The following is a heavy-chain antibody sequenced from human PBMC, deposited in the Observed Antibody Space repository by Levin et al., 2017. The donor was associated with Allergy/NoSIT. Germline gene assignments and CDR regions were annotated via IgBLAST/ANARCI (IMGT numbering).Heavy chain of an antibody. Sequence: GESLKISCAASGFTFSSNAMHWVRQAPGKGLEWVAVTSSDDTNKYYADSVKGRFTISRDNSQNTLFLQMNSLRVEDTAVYYGARDWGRASGTFFDNWGQGTLVTVSS. J-gene: IGHJ4*02. CDR1: GFTFSSNA. CDR2: TSSDDTNK. D-gene: IGHD3-16*01. CDR3: ARDWGRASGTFFDN. V-gene: IGHV3-30*04.